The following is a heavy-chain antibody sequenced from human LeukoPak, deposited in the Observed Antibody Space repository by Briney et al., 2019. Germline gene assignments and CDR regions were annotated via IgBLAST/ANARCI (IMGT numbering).Heavy chain of an antibody. CDR3: ARDGSRVPNPYCSSTSCHDAFDI. CDR1: GGTFSSYA. D-gene: IGHD2-2*01. CDR2: IIPIFGTA. Sequence: SVKVSCKASGGTFSSYAISWVRQAPGQGLEWMGGIIPIFGTASYAQKSQGRVTITADESTSTAYMELSSLRSEDTAVYYCARDGSRVPNPYCSSTSCHDAFDIWGQGTMVTVSS. J-gene: IGHJ3*02. V-gene: IGHV1-69*13.